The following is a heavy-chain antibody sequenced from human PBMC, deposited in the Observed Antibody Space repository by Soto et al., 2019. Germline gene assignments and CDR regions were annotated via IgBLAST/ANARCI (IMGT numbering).Heavy chain of an antibody. CDR1: GFTVSNNY. Sequence: GGSLRLSCAASGFTVSNNYMSWVRQAPGKGLEWVSVIDSGGSTYYADSVKGRFTISRDNSKNTLYLQMNSLRAEDTAVYYCARAALRFLEWLNYYMDVWGKGTTVTVSS. J-gene: IGHJ6*03. CDR3: ARAALRFLEWLNYYMDV. V-gene: IGHV3-66*01. D-gene: IGHD3-3*01. CDR2: IDSGGST.